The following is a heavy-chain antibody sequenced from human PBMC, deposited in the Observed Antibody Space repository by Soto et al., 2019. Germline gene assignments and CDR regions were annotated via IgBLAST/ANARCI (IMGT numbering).Heavy chain of an antibody. CDR3: ARDTGDGTFDF. CDR1: GYTFSSYA. Sequence: GASVKVSCKASGYTFSSYAMHWVRQAPGQRLEWMGWINAGYGNTKSSQKFQDRVTISRDTSASTAYMELPSLRSEDTAVYYCARDTGDGTFDFWGQGTLVTVSS. D-gene: IGHD7-27*01. V-gene: IGHV1-3*01. J-gene: IGHJ4*02. CDR2: INAGYGNT.